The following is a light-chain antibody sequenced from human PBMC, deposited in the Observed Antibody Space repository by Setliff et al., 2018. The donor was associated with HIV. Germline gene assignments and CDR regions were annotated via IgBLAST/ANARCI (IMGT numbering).Light chain of an antibody. CDR3: AAWDASLIRYV. CDR2: DVS. Sequence: QSVLAQSASVSGSPGQSITISCTGTSSDVGGYNYVSWYQQHPGKAPKLMIYDVSKRPSGVSNRFSGSKSGNTASLTISGLQAEDEADYYCAAWDASLIRYVFGTGTKVTVL. J-gene: IGLJ1*01. V-gene: IGLV2-14*01. CDR1: SSDVGGYNY.